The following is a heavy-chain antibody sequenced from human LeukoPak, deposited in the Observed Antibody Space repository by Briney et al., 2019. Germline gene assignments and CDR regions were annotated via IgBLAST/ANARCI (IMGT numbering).Heavy chain of an antibody. CDR2: ISSGGNTI. V-gene: IGHV3-11*01. D-gene: IGHD3-10*01. J-gene: IGHJ4*02. Sequence: PGGSLRLSCAASGFTFSNYYMSWIRQAPGKGLEWVSHISSGGNTIHYADSVKGRFTISRDNTKDSLYLQMNSLRAEDTAAYYCARDEHYGSGNWGQGTLVTVSP. CDR1: GFTFSNYY. CDR3: ARDEHYGSGN.